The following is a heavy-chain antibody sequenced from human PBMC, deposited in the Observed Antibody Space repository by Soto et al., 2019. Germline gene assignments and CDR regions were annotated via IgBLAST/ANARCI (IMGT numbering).Heavy chain of an antibody. D-gene: IGHD4-4*01. J-gene: IGHJ6*02. V-gene: IGHV1-8*01. CDR2: MNPGSGDT. Sequence: QVQLVQSGAEVREPGASVKVSCKASGYSFTNNDVSWVRQATGQGLEWMGWMNPGSGDTGYAQKFQGRVTMTRDISIATAYMELSSLRSDDTAIYYCAGTVEIPYYHGMDVWGQGTTVTVSS. CDR3: AGTVEIPYYHGMDV. CDR1: GYSFTNND.